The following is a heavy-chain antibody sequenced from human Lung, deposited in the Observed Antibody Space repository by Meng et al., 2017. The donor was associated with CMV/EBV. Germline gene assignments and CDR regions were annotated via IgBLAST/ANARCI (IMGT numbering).Heavy chain of an antibody. V-gene: IGHV3-33*06. D-gene: IGHD3-3*01. Sequence: SXKISXAASGFSFSSCGMHWVRQAPGKGLEWVAVICFDGNSEHYADSVKGRFTISRDNSKNTLYLQMNSLTVEDTAVYYCAKEIYDSIGAFDIWGQGTMVTVSS. CDR3: AKEIYDSIGAFDI. CDR1: GFSFSSCG. J-gene: IGHJ3*02. CDR2: ICFDGNSE.